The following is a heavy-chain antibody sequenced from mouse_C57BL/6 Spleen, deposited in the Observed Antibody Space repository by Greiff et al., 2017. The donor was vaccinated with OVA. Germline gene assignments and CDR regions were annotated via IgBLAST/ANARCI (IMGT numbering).Heavy chain of an antibody. CDR3: AREGGSSYPSRAMDY. CDR2: INPGSGGT. D-gene: IGHD1-1*01. Sequence: QVQLQQSGAELVRPGTSVKVSCKASGYAFTNYLIEWVKQRPGQGLEWIGVINPGSGGTNYNEKFKGKATLTADKSSSTAYMQLSSLTSEDSAVYFCAREGGSSYPSRAMDYWGQGTSVTVSS. J-gene: IGHJ4*01. CDR1: GYAFTNYL. V-gene: IGHV1-54*01.